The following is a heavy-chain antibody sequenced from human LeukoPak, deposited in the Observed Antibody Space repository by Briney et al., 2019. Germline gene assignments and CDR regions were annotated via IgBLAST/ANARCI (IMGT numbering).Heavy chain of an antibody. V-gene: IGHV3-74*01. CDR1: GFTFSSYW. Sequence: GGSLRLSCAASGFTFSSYWMHWVRQTPGKGLVWVSSIRNDGTTTNYADSVKGRFTISRDNAKNTLYLQMNSLRAEDTAVYYCVRLYKIEGADLWGRGTLVTVSS. CDR2: IRNDGTTT. CDR3: VRLYKIEGADL. J-gene: IGHJ2*01. D-gene: IGHD1-14*01.